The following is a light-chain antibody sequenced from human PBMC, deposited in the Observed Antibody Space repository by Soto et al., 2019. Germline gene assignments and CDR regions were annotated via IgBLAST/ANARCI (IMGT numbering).Light chain of an antibody. V-gene: IGKV3-20*01. CDR2: NTS. CDR1: QSINSKS. J-gene: IGKJ3*01. Sequence: EIVLTQSPGTLSLSPGDGATVSCRVSQSINSKSLVCYQRKCGQAPRLLIYNTSSRATGIPDRCSGSGSGTYFTLSISRLEPEDFAVYYCQHYGGSFIFGPGTKVDFK. CDR3: QHYGGSFI.